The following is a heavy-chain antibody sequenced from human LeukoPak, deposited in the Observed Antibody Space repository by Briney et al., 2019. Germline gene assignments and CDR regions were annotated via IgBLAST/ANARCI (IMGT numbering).Heavy chain of an antibody. CDR3: ARASGYYLFDY. D-gene: IGHD3-22*01. CDR2: IYYSGST. Sequence: SETLSLTCTVSGGSISSYHWSWIRQPPGKGLECIGFIYYSGSTNYNPSLKSRVTISVDTSKNQFSLKLSPVTAADTAVYYCARASGYYLFDYWGQGTLVTVSS. CDR1: GGSISSYH. V-gene: IGHV4-59*01. J-gene: IGHJ4*02.